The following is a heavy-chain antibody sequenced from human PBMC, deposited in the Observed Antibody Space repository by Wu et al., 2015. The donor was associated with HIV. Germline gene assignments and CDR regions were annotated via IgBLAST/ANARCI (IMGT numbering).Heavy chain of an antibody. CDR1: GYTFITSG. J-gene: IGHJ4*02. CDR3: AREYYYDSIGYYYEDL. CDR2: ISSYTGDT. V-gene: IGHV1-18*01. Sequence: QVQLVQSGPEVKKSGASVKVSCKASGYTFITSGINWVRQAPGQGLEWLGSISSYTGDTNYAQRLQGRVTMTTDTSTSTAYMELRTLRSDDTAVYYCAREYYYDSIGYYYEDLWGQGTLVTVSS. D-gene: IGHD3-22*01.